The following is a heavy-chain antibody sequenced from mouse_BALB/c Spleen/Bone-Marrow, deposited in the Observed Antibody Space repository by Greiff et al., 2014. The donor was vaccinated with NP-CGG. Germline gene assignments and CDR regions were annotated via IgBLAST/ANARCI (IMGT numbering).Heavy chain of an antibody. Sequence: EVMLVESGGGIVQPGGSLKLSCAASGFTFSSYSMSWVRQTPDRRLEWVAYITIGGAGTYYADTVKGRFTISRDNAKNTLYLQRSRLKAEAAVMYYCTRHGGGPDYFDYWGHGTTLTVSS. CDR2: ITIGGAGT. CDR1: GFTFSSYS. J-gene: IGHJ2*01. CDR3: TRHGGGPDYFDY. V-gene: IGHV5-12-2*01.